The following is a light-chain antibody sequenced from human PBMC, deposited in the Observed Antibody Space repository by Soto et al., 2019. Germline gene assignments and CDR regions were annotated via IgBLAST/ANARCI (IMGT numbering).Light chain of an antibody. J-gene: IGLJ2*01. CDR1: KLGDKY. CDR2: QDS. Sequence: YELTQPPSVSVSPGQTASITCSGDKLGDKYACWYQQKPGQSPVLVIYQDSKRPSGIPERFSGSNSGNTATLTISGTQAMDEADYYCQAWDSSTRVVFGGGTQLTVL. CDR3: QAWDSSTRVV. V-gene: IGLV3-1*01.